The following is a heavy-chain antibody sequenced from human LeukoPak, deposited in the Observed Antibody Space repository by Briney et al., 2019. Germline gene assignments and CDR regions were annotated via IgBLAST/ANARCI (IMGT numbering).Heavy chain of an antibody. J-gene: IGHJ4*02. CDR1: GFXFSSYG. D-gene: IGHD6-13*01. CDR3: ARDVSSSWPFHYFDY. Sequence: GGSLRLSCGASGFXFSSYGIHWVRQAPGKGLEWVAVIWYDGSNKYYADSVKGRFTISRDNSKNTLYLQMNSLRAEDTAVYYCARDVSSSWPFHYFDYWGQGTLVTVSS. CDR2: IWYDGSNK. V-gene: IGHV3-33*01.